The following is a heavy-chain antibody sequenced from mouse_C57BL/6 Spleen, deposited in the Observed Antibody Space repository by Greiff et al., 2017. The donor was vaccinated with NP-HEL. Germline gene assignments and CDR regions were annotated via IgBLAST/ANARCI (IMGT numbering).Heavy chain of an antibody. D-gene: IGHD2-3*01. CDR3: ANDGYYVSWFAY. V-gene: IGHV1-77*01. CDR1: GYTFTDYY. Sequence: QVQLQQSGAELVKPGASVKISCKASGYTFTDYYINWVKQRPGQGLEWIGKIGPGSGSTYYNEKFKGKATLTADKSSSTAYMQLSSLTSEDSAVYVCANDGYYVSWFAYWGQGTLVTVSA. CDR2: IGPGSGST. J-gene: IGHJ3*01.